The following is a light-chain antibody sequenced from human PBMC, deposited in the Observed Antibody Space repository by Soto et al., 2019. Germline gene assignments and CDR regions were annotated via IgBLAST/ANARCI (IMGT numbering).Light chain of an antibody. CDR3: QQYNNWPPYT. Sequence: EIVMTQSPATLSVSPGERATLSCRASQSVSSNFAWYQQKPGQAPRLLIYGASTRATGIPDRFSGSGSGTEFTLTISSLQSEDFAVYYCQQYNNWPPYTFGQGTKLEIK. J-gene: IGKJ2*01. CDR2: GAS. V-gene: IGKV3-15*01. CDR1: QSVSSN.